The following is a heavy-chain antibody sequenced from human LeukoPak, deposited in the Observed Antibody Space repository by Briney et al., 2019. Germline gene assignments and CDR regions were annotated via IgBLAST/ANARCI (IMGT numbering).Heavy chain of an antibody. V-gene: IGHV1-2*06. CDR2: INPNSGGT. J-gene: IGHJ4*02. CDR3: ARGTRGVVTARAYFDY. CDR1: GYTFTGYY. D-gene: IGHD2-21*02. Sequence: ASVKVSCKASGYTFTGYYMHWVRRAPGQGLEWMGRINPNSGGTNYAQKFQGRVTMTRDTSISTAYMELSRLRSDDTAVYYCARGTRGVVTARAYFDYWGQGTLVTVSS.